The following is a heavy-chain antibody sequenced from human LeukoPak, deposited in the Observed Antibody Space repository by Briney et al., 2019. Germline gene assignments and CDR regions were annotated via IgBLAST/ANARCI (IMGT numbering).Heavy chain of an antibody. CDR1: GFTFSSYA. CDR2: ISYDGSNK. D-gene: IGHD4-17*01. CDR3: ARGNQGYGDYGLDY. V-gene: IGHV3-30-3*01. J-gene: IGHJ4*02. Sequence: PGRSLRLSCAASGFTFSSYAMLWVRQAPGKGLEWVAVISYDGSNKYYADSVKGRFTISRDNSKNTLYLQMNSLRAEDTAVYYCARGNQGYGDYGLDYWGQGTLVTVSS.